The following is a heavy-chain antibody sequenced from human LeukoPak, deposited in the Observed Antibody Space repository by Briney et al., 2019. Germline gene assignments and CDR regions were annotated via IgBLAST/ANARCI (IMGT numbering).Heavy chain of an antibody. J-gene: IGHJ4*02. D-gene: IGHD3-10*01. CDR2: ISSSDNTI. CDR1: AFTFSSYS. Sequence: GGSLRLSCAGSAFTFSSYSMNWVRQTPGKGLEWVSFISSSDNTIYYADSVKGRFTISRDNAENSLFLQMHSLRAEDTAVYYCARDSSDRWDYWGQGTLVTVSS. V-gene: IGHV3-48*01. CDR3: ARDSSDRWDY.